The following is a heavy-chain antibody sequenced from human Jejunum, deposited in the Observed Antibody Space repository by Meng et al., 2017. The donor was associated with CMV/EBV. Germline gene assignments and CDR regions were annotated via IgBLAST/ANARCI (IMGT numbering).Heavy chain of an antibody. V-gene: IGHV1-2*06. CDR2: NNPHSGAT. CDR1: GYNFIAYY. Sequence: QGQPMLSGAEVKKPGASVKASCKASGYNFIAYYLHWVRQAPGQGLEYMGRNNPHSGATIYAQRFQGRVTMTRDTSINTAYMELSSLRSDDTAIYYCVRANLGSADYWGQGTLVTISS. J-gene: IGHJ4*02. D-gene: IGHD7-27*01. CDR3: VRANLGSADY.